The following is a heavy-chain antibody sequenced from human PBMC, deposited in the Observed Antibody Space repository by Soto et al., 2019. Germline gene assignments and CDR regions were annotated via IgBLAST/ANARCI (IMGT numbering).Heavy chain of an antibody. Sequence: QVQLVQSGAEVKKPGASVKVSCKASGYTFTSYDINWVRQATGQGLEWMGWMNPNSGNTGYAQKFQGRVTMTMIASISTTYMQLSSLRSEDTAMYYCARAWGTPRDYWGQGTLVTVSS. V-gene: IGHV1-8*01. J-gene: IGHJ4*02. CDR1: GYTFTSYD. D-gene: IGHD3-16*01. CDR2: MNPNSGNT. CDR3: ARAWGTPRDY.